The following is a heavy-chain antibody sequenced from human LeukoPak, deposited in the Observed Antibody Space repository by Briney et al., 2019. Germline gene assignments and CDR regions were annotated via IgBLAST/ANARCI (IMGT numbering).Heavy chain of an antibody. CDR1: GFTFSSYW. CDR2: IRSKAYGGTT. J-gene: IGHJ6*03. Sequence: GGSLRLSCAAPGFTFSSYWMSWFRQAPGKGLEWVGFIRSKAYGGTTEYAASVKGRFTISRDDSKSIAYLQMNSLKTEDTAVYYCTRDKDYDFWSGYYTYYYYYMDVWGKGTTVTVSS. V-gene: IGHV3-49*03. CDR3: TRDKDYDFWSGYYTYYYYYMDV. D-gene: IGHD3-3*01.